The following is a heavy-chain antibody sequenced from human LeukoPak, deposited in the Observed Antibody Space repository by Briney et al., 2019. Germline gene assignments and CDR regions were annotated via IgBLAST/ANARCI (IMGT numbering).Heavy chain of an antibody. J-gene: IGHJ4*02. CDR2: IYYSGST. CDR1: GDSVNTYY. V-gene: IGHV4-59*02. D-gene: IGHD3-22*01. Sequence: PSETLSLTCTVSGDSVNTYYWSWIRQPPGRGLEWIGYIYYSGSTNYNPSLKSRVTISVGTSKNQFSLKLSSVTAADTAVYYCARAAPQYDSSGYYFDYWGQGTLVTVSS. CDR3: ARAAPQYDSSGYYFDY.